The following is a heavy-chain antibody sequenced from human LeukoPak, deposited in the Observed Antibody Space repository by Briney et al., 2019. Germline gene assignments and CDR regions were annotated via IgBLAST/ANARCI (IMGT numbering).Heavy chain of an antibody. CDR3: ARDASPYDSSGYSLDAFDI. CDR2: IKQDGSDK. V-gene: IGHV3-7*01. J-gene: IGHJ3*02. CDR1: GFIFSSYW. D-gene: IGHD3-22*01. Sequence: GGSLRLSCAASGFIFSSYWMSWVRQAPGKGLEWVANIKQDGSDKYYVDSVKGRFTISRDNAKNSLYLHMNSLRAEDTAVYYCARDASPYDSSGYSLDAFDIWGQGTMVTVSS.